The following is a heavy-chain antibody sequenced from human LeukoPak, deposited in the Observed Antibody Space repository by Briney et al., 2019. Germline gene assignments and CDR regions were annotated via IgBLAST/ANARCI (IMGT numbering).Heavy chain of an antibody. V-gene: IGHV4-39*01. CDR1: GGSISSSSYY. J-gene: IGHJ6*03. CDR2: IYYSGST. Sequence: PSETLSLTCTVSGGSISSSSYYWGWIRQPPGKGLEWIESIYYSGSTYYNPSLKSRVTISVDTSKNQFSLKLSSVTAADTAVYYCARHLQLHGLRTSYYYYYMDVWGKGTTVTVSS. D-gene: IGHD2-2*01. CDR3: ARHLQLHGLRTSYYYYYMDV.